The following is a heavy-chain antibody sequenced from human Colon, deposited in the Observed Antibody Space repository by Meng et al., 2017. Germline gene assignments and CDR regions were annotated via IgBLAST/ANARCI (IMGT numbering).Heavy chain of an antibody. CDR1: GGSISSGDYY. D-gene: IGHD4-17*01. Sequence: GPRQESGPGLVQPSQTLALTCTVSGGSISSGDYYWSWIRQPPGKGLEWIGYIYYSGSTYSNASLKSRVTISIDRSKNQFSLKLSSVTAADTAVYYCARDRKHYGERGWFDPWGQGTLVTVSS. CDR2: IYYSGST. CDR3: ARDRKHYGERGWFDP. J-gene: IGHJ5*02. V-gene: IGHV4-30-4*01.